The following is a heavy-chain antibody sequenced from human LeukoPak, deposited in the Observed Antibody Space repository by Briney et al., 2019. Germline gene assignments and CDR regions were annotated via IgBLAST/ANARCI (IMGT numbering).Heavy chain of an antibody. V-gene: IGHV4-38-2*01. CDR1: GYSISSGYY. CDR2: IYHSGST. CDR3: TRVEGYYDYVWGSYRPTNTFDY. J-gene: IGHJ4*02. Sequence: SETLSLTCAVSGYSISSGYYWGWIRQPPGKVQEWTGSIYHSGSTYYNPSLKSRVTISVDTSKNQFSLKLSSVTAADTAVYYCTRVEGYYDYVWGSYRPTNTFDYWGQGTLVTVSS. D-gene: IGHD3-16*02.